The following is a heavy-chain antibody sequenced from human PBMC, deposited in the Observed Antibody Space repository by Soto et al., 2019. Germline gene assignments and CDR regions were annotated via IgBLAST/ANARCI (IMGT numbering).Heavy chain of an antibody. CDR1: GYTFTGYY. CDR2: VNPNSGGT. V-gene: IGHV1-2*04. D-gene: IGHD6-19*01. J-gene: IGHJ4*02. Sequence: QVQLVQSGAEVKKPGASVKVSCKASGYTFTGYYIHWVRQAPGQGLEWMGWVNPNSGGTNYAQKLQGWLTMTRDTSISTAYMELSRLRSDDTAVYYCVTSRVSIAVAGETEYYFDYWGQGTLVTVSS. CDR3: VTSRVSIAVAGETEYYFDY.